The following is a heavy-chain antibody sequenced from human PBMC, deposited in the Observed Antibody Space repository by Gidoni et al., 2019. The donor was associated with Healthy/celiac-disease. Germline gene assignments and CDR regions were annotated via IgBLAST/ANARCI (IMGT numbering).Heavy chain of an antibody. J-gene: IGHJ6*02. CDR2: SNSDGSST. V-gene: IGHV3-74*01. Sequence: EVQLVESGGGLVQPGGSLRLSCAASGFTFSSYWMHWVRQAPGKGLVWVSRSNSDGSSTSYADSVKGRFTISRDNAKNTLYLQMNSLRAEDTAVYYCAREGDYYYGMDVWGQGTTVTVSS. CDR1: GFTFSSYW. CDR3: AREGDYYYGMDV.